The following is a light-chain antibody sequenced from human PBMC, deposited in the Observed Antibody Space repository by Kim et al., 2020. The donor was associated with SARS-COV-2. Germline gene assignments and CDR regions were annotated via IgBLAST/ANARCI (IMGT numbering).Light chain of an antibody. J-gene: IGLJ3*02. CDR2: GKN. V-gene: IGLV3-19*01. CDR3: NSRDSRGNHWV. Sequence: SSELTQDPAVSVALGQTVRITCQGDSLRTYYASWYQQKPGQAPVLVIYGKNNRPSGIPDRFSGSSSGNTASLTITGAQAEYEADYYCNSRDSRGNHWVFG. CDR1: SLRTYY.